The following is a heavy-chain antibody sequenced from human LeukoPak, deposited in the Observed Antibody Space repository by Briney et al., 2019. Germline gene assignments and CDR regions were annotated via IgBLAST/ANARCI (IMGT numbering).Heavy chain of an antibody. CDR3: ARAPWTYYDILTGTNLRWFDP. CDR1: GGSISSGDYY. V-gene: IGHV4-30-4*01. CDR2: IYYSGST. Sequence: SETLSLTCTVSGGSISSGDYYWSWIRQPPGKGLEWIGYIYYSGSTYYNPSLKSRVTISVDTSKSQFSLKLSSVTAADTAVYYCARAPWTYYDILTGTNLRWFDPWGQGTLVTVSS. D-gene: IGHD3-9*01. J-gene: IGHJ5*02.